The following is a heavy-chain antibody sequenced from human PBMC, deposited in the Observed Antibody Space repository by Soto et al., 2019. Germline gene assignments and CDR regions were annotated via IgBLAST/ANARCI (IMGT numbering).Heavy chain of an antibody. CDR3: ARDRVGATGDY. V-gene: IGHV1-18*01. Sequence: QVQLVQSGAEVKKPGVSVKVSCKASGYSFTSYGISWVRQAPGQGLEWMGWISTYNDNTNYAQNLQGRVTLTTDTSTSTAYMELRSLRSDDTAVYYCARDRVGATGDYWGQGTLVTVSS. D-gene: IGHD1-26*01. CDR1: GYSFTSYG. J-gene: IGHJ4*02. CDR2: ISTYNDNT.